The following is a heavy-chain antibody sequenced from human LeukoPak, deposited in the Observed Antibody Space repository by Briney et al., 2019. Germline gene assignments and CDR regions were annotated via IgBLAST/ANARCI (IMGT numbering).Heavy chain of an antibody. V-gene: IGHV4-34*01. Sequence: PSETLSLTCAVYGGSFSGYYWSWIRQPPGKGLEWIGEINHSGSTNYNPSLKSRVTISVDTSKNQFSLQLNSVTPEDTAVYYCARDVMATTRNDDAFDIWGQGTMVTVSS. CDR2: INHSGST. CDR3: ARDVMATTRNDDAFDI. D-gene: IGHD5-24*01. CDR1: GGSFSGYY. J-gene: IGHJ3*02.